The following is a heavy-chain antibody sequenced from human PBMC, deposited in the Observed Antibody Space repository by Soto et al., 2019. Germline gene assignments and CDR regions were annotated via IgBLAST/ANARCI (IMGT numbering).Heavy chain of an antibody. CDR3: LVITSAFDI. Sequence: EVQLVESGGDLAQPGGSLRLSCAASGFTLSTFWVNWVRQVPGKGLDWVANIKQGGVEKNYVDSVKGRFTISRDDTKNSLFLQMNNRSAEDAAIYYCLVITSAFDIWGRGTKVTVSS. V-gene: IGHV3-7*01. D-gene: IGHD3-16*01. CDR1: GFTLSTFW. CDR2: IKQGGVEK. J-gene: IGHJ3*02.